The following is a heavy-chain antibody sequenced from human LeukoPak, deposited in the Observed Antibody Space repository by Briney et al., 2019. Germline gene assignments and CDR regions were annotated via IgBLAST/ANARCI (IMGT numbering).Heavy chain of an antibody. CDR1: GYILTGYS. D-gene: IGHD4-11*01. CDR3: ARDVDHDDSTGKGLVDF. CDR2: LNPNRGGT. V-gene: IGHV1-2*02. Sequence: ASVRVSCKASGYILTGYSLHWVRQAPEQGLGWMGWLNPNRGGTNYAQKFQGRVTMTRDTSINTAYMELSRLTSDDTALYYCARDVDHDDSTGKGLVDFWGQGTMVTVSS. J-gene: IGHJ3*01.